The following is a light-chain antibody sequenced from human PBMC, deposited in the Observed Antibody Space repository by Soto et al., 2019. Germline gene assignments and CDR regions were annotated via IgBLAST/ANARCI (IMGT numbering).Light chain of an antibody. J-gene: IGKJ1*01. CDR3: MQALQTRT. V-gene: IGKV2-28*01. CDR2: LGS. CDR1: QSLLHSNGYNY. Sequence: SVMTQSPLSLPVTPGEPASISFISIQSLLHSNGYNYLDWYLQKPGQSPQLLIYLGSNRASGVPDRFSGSGSGTDFTLKISRVEAEDVGVYYCMQALQTRTFGQGTKVDIK.